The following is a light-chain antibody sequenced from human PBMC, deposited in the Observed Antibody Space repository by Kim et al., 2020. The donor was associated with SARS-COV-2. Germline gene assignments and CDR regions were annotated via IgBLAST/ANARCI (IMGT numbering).Light chain of an antibody. CDR3: QAWDNTWV. J-gene: IGLJ3*02. CDR2: QDT. CDR1: KLGDKY. V-gene: IGLV3-1*01. Sequence: VSESPGQTFTITCSGEKLGDKYSSWYQQQPGQAPVLVIYQDTKRPSGIPERFVGSNSGNTATLTISGAQAMDEADYYCQAWDNTWVFGGGTQLTVL.